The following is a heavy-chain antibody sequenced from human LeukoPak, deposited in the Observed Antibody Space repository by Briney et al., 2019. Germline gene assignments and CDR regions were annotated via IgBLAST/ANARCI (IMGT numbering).Heavy chain of an antibody. CDR2: ISSSSSYI. CDR3: ARAGYYDLPYGMDV. D-gene: IGHD3-3*01. CDR1: GFTFSSYS. Sequence: GGSLRLSCAASGFTFSSYSMTWVRQAPGKGLEWVSSISSSSSYIYYADSVKGRFTISRDNSKNTLYLQMNSLRAEDTAVYYCARAGYYDLPYGMDVWGQGTTVTVSS. J-gene: IGHJ6*02. V-gene: IGHV3-21*04.